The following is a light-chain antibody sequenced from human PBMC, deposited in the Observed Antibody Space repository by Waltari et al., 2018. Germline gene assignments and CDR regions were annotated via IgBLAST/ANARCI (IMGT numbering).Light chain of an antibody. CDR1: AFSTQY. CDR3: QSTHNSGAYVV. CDR2: KDT. Sequence: YELTQPPSVSVSPGQTARITCSADAFSTQYVSWYQQKPGQAPILLIFKDTERSSGIPGRFSGSNSGTIVTLTISGVQAQDEADYYCQSTHNSGAYVVFGGGTKLTVL. V-gene: IGLV3-25*03. J-gene: IGLJ2*01.